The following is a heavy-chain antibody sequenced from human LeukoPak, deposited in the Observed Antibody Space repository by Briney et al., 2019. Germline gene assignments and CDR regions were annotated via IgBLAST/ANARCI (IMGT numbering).Heavy chain of an antibody. Sequence: TSETLSLTCTVSGDCISSYYGSWIRKPPAKALDLIGYIYTSGGTNYIPSLKGRVTISIDTSKNQFSLKLSSVTAADSAVYYCARLTRLSTSPDRYYLDYWGQGTLVTVSS. CDR3: ARLTRLSTSPDRYYLDY. CDR2: IYTSGGT. J-gene: IGHJ4*02. CDR1: GDCISSYY. V-gene: IGHV4-4*09. D-gene: IGHD6-6*01.